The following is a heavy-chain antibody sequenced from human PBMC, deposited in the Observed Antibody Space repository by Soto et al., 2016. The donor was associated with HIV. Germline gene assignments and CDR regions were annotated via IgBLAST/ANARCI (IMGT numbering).Heavy chain of an antibody. Sequence: EVQLVESGGGLVQPGGSLRLSCAASGFTFSSYWMHWVRQAPGKGLVWVSRINSDGSRTSYADSVKGLFTISRDNAKNTLYLQMNSLRAEDTAVYYCARGGEYYDILTGYWGQGTLVTVSS. CDR3: ARGGEYYDILTGY. J-gene: IGHJ4*02. D-gene: IGHD3-9*01. V-gene: IGHV3-74*01. CDR2: INSDGSRT. CDR1: GFTFSSYW.